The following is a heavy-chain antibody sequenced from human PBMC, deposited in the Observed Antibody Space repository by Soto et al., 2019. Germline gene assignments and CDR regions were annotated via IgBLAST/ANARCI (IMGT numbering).Heavy chain of an antibody. Sequence: QVQLVQSGAEVKKPGSSVKVSCKASGGTFSSYAISWVRQAPGQGLEWMGGIIPIFGTANYAQKFQGRVTIHEEESTSTAYVELSSLRSWDKAVYYCARGSIAAVVWFASWGQGTLVTVSS. CDR2: IIPIFGTA. CDR1: GGTFSSYA. D-gene: IGHD6-13*01. V-gene: IGHV1-69*01. CDR3: ARGSIAAVVWFAS. J-gene: IGHJ5*01.